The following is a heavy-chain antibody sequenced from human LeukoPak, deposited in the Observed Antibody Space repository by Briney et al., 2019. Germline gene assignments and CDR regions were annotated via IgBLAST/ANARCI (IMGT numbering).Heavy chain of an antibody. CDR2: IWPEGTTK. CDR3: ARHNHNYDWDY. D-gene: IGHD5-12*01. Sequence: PGRSLRLSCAASGFTLSSYGMHWVRQALGKGLVWVAVIWPEGTTKFYGDSVKGRFTVSRDNSKNTLYLQMNSLRDEDTAVYYCARHNHNYDWDYWGQGTLVTVSS. J-gene: IGHJ4*02. V-gene: IGHV3-33*01. CDR1: GFTLSSYG.